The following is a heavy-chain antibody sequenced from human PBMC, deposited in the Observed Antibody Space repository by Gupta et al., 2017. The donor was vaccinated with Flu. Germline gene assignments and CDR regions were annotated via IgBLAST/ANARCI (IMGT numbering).Heavy chain of an antibody. D-gene: IGHD5-12*01. CDR2: IWYDGSNK. J-gene: IGHJ4*02. CDR1: GFTFSSYG. CDR3: ARESSVATILSY. Sequence: QVQLVESGGSVVQPGRSLRLSCAASGFTFSSYGMHWVRQAPGKGLEWVAVIWYDGSNKYYADSVKGRFTISRDNSKNTLYLQMNSLRAEDTAVYYCARESSVATILSYWGQGTLVTVSS. V-gene: IGHV3-33*01.